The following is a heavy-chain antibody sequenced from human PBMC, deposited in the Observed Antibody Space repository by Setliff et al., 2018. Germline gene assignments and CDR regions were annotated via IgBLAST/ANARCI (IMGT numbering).Heavy chain of an antibody. CDR1: GYTFTTYA. CDR3: ARGSRFGTMLYQGAYYMDV. Sequence: ASVKVSCKASGYTFTTYAISWMRQAPGQGLEWMGWINTNTGNPSYAQGFTGRFVFSLDTSVSTAYLQISSLKAEDTALYYCARGSRFGTMLYQGAYYMDVWGKGTTVTVSS. J-gene: IGHJ6*03. D-gene: IGHD2-8*01. CDR2: INTNTGNP. V-gene: IGHV7-4-1*02.